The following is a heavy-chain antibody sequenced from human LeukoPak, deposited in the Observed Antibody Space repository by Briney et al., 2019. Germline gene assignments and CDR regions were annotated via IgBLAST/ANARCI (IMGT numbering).Heavy chain of an antibody. J-gene: IGHJ4*02. Sequence: GESLRLSCAASGFTFSSYAMSWVRQATGKGLEWVSAIGDSGGATNYADSVKGRFTISRDNSKNTLYLQMNSLRAEDTAVYYCAKRSCSGGSCNFDYWGQGTLVTVSS. CDR1: GFTFSSYA. CDR3: AKRSCSGGSCNFDY. CDR2: IGDSGGAT. V-gene: IGHV3-23*01. D-gene: IGHD2-15*01.